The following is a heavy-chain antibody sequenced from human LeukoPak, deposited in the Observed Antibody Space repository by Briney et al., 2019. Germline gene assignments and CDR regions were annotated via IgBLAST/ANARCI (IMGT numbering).Heavy chain of an antibody. CDR3: AKDDYYYYMDV. J-gene: IGHJ6*03. Sequence: GGTLRLSCAASGFTFSTYGMSWVRQAPGKGLEWVSDINGSGGSTYYADSVKGRFTISRDNSKNTLYLQMNSLRAEDTAVYYCAKDDYYYYMDVWGKGTTVTVSS. CDR2: INGSGGST. CDR1: GFTFSTYG. V-gene: IGHV3-23*01.